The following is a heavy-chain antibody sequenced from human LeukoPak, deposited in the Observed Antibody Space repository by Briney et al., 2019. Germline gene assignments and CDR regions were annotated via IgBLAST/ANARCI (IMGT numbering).Heavy chain of an antibody. D-gene: IGHD6-19*01. CDR1: GFTFSSYS. V-gene: IGHV3-48*02. CDR2: ISNSSSTI. J-gene: IGHJ4*02. Sequence: PGGSLRLSCAASGFTFSSYSMNWVRQAPGKGLEWVSYISNSSSTIYYAASVKGRFTISRDNAKNSLYLQMNSLRDEDTAVYYCARGSEYSSGWLSDYWGQGTLVTVSS. CDR3: ARGSEYSSGWLSDY.